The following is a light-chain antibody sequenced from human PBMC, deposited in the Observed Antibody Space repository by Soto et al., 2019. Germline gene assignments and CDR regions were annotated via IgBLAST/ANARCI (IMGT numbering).Light chain of an antibody. CDR1: NRDVGSYNL. Sequence: QSALTQPASVSGSPGQSITIACTGTNRDVGSYNLVSWYQQRPGEAPKLIISEVRNRPSGISYRFTGSKSGNTASLTISGLQAEDEADYYCSSYTPTSTLVFGGGT. CDR2: EVR. V-gene: IGLV2-14*01. CDR3: SSYTPTSTLV. J-gene: IGLJ3*02.